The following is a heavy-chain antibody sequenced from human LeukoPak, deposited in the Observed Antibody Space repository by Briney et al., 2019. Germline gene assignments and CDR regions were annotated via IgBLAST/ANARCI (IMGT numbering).Heavy chain of an antibody. V-gene: IGHV1-69*06. CDR3: ARAHYYDSSGYYTEIFFDY. D-gene: IGHD3-22*01. CDR1: GGTLSSYA. J-gene: IGHJ4*02. Sequence: SVKVSCKASGGTLSSYAISWVRQAPGQGLEWMGGIIPIFGTANYAQKFQGRVTITADKSTSTAYMELSSLRSEDTAVYYCARAHYYDSSGYYTEIFFDYWGQGTLVTVSS. CDR2: IIPIFGTA.